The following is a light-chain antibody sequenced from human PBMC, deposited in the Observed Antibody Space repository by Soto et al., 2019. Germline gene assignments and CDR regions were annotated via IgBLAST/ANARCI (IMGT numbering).Light chain of an antibody. CDR3: CSYAGSYRYV. Sequence: QSALTQPRSVSGSPGQSVTISCTGTSSDVGGYNYVSWYQQHSGKAPKFMIYDVSKRPSGVPDRFSGSKSGNTASLTISGLHAEDEDDYYCCSYAGSYRYVFGTGTKLTVL. J-gene: IGLJ1*01. V-gene: IGLV2-11*01. CDR1: SSDVGGYNY. CDR2: DVS.